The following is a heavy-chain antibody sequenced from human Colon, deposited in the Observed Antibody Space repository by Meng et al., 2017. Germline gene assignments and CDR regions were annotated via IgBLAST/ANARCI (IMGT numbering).Heavy chain of an antibody. CDR3: VRSSGWVKTGFDP. J-gene: IGHJ5*02. Sequence: QVQLQQWGAGLLKPSETLSITCAVYGGSFSGYYWGWIRQPPGKGLEWIGSIGHSGFTYYTPSLKSRVTVSIDTSRNQFSLWLTSVTAADTAVYYCVRSSGWVKTGFDPWGQGTLVTVSS. V-gene: IGHV4-34*01. CDR2: IGHSGFT. CDR1: GGSFSGYY. D-gene: IGHD6-19*01.